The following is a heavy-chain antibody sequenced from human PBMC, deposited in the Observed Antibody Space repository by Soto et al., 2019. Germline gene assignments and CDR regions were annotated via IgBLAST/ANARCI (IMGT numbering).Heavy chain of an antibody. CDR3: ARSLTEGYCTITGCYTRPLYGMDV. CDR1: GYTFSGYY. J-gene: IGHJ6*02. V-gene: IGHV1-2*02. CDR2: INPNSGGT. D-gene: IGHD2-2*02. Sequence: ASVKVSCKASGYTFSGYYIHWLRQAPGQGLEWMGWINPNSGGTNYAEKFQGRVTVTRDTPTSTAYMELSRLTSDDTAVYYCARSLTEGYCTITGCYTRPLYGMDVWGQGTTVTVSS.